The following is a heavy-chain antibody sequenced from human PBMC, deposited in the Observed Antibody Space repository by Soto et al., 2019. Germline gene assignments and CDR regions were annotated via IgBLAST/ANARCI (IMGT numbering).Heavy chain of an antibody. CDR1: VYTFTGYY. CDR2: INPNSGGT. CDR3: ATGSVPAAISHYYYYGMDV. Sequence: GAALTFSCKASVYTFTGYYMHWVRQAPGQGLEWMGWINPNSGGTNYAQKFQGWVTMTRDTSISTAYMELSRLRSDDTAVYYCATGSVPAAISHYYYYGMDVWGQGTTVNVS. V-gene: IGHV1-2*04. J-gene: IGHJ6*02. D-gene: IGHD2-2*02.